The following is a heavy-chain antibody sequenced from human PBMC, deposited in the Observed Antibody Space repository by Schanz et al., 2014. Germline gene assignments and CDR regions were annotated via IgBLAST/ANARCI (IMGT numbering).Heavy chain of an antibody. CDR2: ISYDGINK. D-gene: IGHD3-10*01. Sequence: QVHLVESGGGVVQPGGSLRLSCAASGFTFSTYALHWVRQAPGKGLEWVAVISYDGINKYYADSVKGRFTISRGNSKNTLYLEMNSLRVEDTAVYYCAREDMLRGIRAFDIWGQGTMVTVSS. CDR3: AREDMLRGIRAFDI. CDR1: GFTFSTYA. V-gene: IGHV3-30*04. J-gene: IGHJ3*02.